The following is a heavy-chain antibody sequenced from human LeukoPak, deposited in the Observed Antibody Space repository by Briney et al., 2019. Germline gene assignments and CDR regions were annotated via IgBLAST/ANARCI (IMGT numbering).Heavy chain of an antibody. CDR3: ARDLGDGYNFFDY. CDR1: GGSISSGGYY. J-gene: IGHJ4*02. CDR2: IYYSGST. Sequence: SETLSLTCTVSGGSISSGGYYWSWIRQHPGKGLEWIGYIYYSGSTYYNPSLKSRVTISVDTSKNQFSLKLSSVTAADTAVYYCARDLGDGYNFFDYWGQGTLVTVSS. V-gene: IGHV4-31*03. D-gene: IGHD5-24*01.